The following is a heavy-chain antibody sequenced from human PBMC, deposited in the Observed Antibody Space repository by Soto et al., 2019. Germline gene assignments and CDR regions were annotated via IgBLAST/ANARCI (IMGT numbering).Heavy chain of an antibody. CDR3: ARDSIGGYCSGGSCRKDAFDI. J-gene: IGHJ3*02. D-gene: IGHD2-15*01. V-gene: IGHV4-59*01. CDR2: IYYSGST. CDR1: SGSISSYY. Sequence: QVQLQESGPGLVKPSETLSLTCTVSSGSISSYYWSWIRQPPGKGLEWIGYIYYSGSTNYNPSLKSRVTISVDTSKNQFSLKLSSVTAADTAVYYCARDSIGGYCSGGSCRKDAFDIWGQGTMVTVSS.